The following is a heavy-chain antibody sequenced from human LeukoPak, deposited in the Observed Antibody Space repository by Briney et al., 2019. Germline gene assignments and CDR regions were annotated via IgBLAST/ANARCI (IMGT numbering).Heavy chain of an antibody. Sequence: GGSLRLPCAASGFTFSSYSMNWVRQAPGKGLEWVSSISSSSSYIYYADSVKGRFTISRDNAKNSLYLQMNSLRAEDTAVYYCARGYSSGWYVDYWGQGTLVTVSS. V-gene: IGHV3-21*01. CDR3: ARGYSSGWYVDY. CDR2: ISSSSSYI. CDR1: GFTFSSYS. D-gene: IGHD6-19*01. J-gene: IGHJ4*02.